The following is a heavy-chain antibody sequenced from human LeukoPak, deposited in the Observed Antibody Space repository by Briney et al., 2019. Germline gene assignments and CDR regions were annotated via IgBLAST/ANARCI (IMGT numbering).Heavy chain of an antibody. J-gene: IGHJ4*02. CDR1: GGTFSSYA. CDR3: ARDRVNSGYDSTGFDY. Sequence: SVKVSCKASGGTFSSYAISWVRQAPGQGLEWMGGIIPIFGTANYAQKFQGRVTITADESTSTAHMELSSLRSEDTAVYYCARDRVNSGYDSTGFDYWGQGTLVTVSS. D-gene: IGHD5-12*01. CDR2: IIPIFGTA. V-gene: IGHV1-69*13.